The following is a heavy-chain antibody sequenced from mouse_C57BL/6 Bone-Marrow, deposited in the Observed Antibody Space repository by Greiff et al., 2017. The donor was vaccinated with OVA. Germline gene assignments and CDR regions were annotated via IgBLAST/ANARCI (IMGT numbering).Heavy chain of an antibody. D-gene: IGHD1-1*01. Sequence: QVQLQQPGAELVKPGASVKMSCKASGYTFTSYWITWVKQRPGQGLEWIGDIYPGSGSTNYNEKFKSKATLTVDTSSSTAHMQLSSLTSEDSAVYYCASRSSPYYYAMDYWGQGTSVTVSS. J-gene: IGHJ4*01. V-gene: IGHV1-55*01. CDR2: IYPGSGST. CDR3: ASRSSPYYYAMDY. CDR1: GYTFTSYW.